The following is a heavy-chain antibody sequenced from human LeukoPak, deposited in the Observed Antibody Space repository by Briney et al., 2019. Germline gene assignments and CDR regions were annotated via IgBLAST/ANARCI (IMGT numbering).Heavy chain of an antibody. D-gene: IGHD5-18*01. V-gene: IGHV3-23*01. Sequence: GGSLRLSCAASGFTFSSYAMSWVRQAPGKGLEWVSAISGSGGSTYYADSVKGRSTISRDNSKNTLYLQMNSLRAEDTAVYYCANEGYSCGLRYFDYWGQGTLVTVSS. J-gene: IGHJ4*02. CDR2: ISGSGGST. CDR1: GFTFSSYA. CDR3: ANEGYSCGLRYFDY.